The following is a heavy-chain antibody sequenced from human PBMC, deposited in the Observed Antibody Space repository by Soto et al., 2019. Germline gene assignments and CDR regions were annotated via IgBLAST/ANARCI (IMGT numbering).Heavy chain of an antibody. D-gene: IGHD3-10*01. V-gene: IGHV4-4*07. J-gene: IGHJ4*02. CDR2: VYSSGTT. Sequence: SETLSLTCSVSGGSINSYWWSWIRRPAGKGLEWIGRVYSSGTTDYNPSLNSRATMSVETSKNQFSLKLSSVTAADTAVYYCARDIGSYAYGEGYWGQGIQVTVSS. CDR3: ARDIGSYAYGEGY. CDR1: GGSINSYW.